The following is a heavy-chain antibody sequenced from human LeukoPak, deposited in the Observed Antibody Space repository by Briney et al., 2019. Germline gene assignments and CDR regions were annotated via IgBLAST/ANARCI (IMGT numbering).Heavy chain of an antibody. CDR1: GGSISSYY. CDR2: IYYSGST. Sequence: SETLPLTCTVSGGSISSYYWSWIRQPPGKGLEWIGYIYYSGSTNYNPSLKSRVTISVDTSKNQFSLKLSSVTAADTAVYYCARVSYCSGGSCPIDYWGQGTLVTVSS. D-gene: IGHD2-15*01. V-gene: IGHV4-59*01. J-gene: IGHJ4*02. CDR3: ARVSYCSGGSCPIDY.